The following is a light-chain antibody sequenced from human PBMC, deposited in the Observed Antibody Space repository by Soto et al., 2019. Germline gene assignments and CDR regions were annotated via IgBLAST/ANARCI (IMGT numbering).Light chain of an antibody. J-gene: IGKJ1*01. V-gene: IGKV1-5*03. Sequence: IHRTQSPSSLSASVLYRVTITFRASQTISSWLSWYQQKPGIAPKLLIHKASTLESGVPSRFSGSGFGTEFTLTISGLQPEDSATYYCQQYERYSTFGQGTKVDI. CDR1: QTISSW. CDR3: QQYERYST. CDR2: KAS.